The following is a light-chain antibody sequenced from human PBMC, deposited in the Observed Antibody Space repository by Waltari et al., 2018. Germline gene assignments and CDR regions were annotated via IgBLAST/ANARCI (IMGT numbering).Light chain of an antibody. V-gene: IGKV3-15*01. CDR2: GAS. CDR3: QQYYNWLWT. CDR1: KSVSST. Sequence: EIVMTQSPATLSVSLGERATLSCRASKSVSSTLAWDQQRPGQAPRLLIYGASTRATGVPARFSGSGSGTEFTLTISSLQSEDFAIYYCQQYYNWLWTFGQGTKVEIK. J-gene: IGKJ1*01.